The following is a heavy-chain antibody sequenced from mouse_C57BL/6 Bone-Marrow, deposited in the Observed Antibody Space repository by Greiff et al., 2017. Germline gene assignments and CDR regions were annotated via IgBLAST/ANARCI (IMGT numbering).Heavy chain of an antibody. CDR3: AREDPIYYDYDEAWFAY. CDR1: GYTFTSYG. D-gene: IGHD2-4*01. V-gene: IGHV1-81*01. CDR2: IYPRSGNP. Sequence: QVQLKESGAELARPGASVKLSCKASGYTFTSYGISWVKQRTGQGLEWIGEIYPRSGNPYYNEKFKGKATLTADKSSSTAYMELRSLTSEDSAVYFCAREDPIYYDYDEAWFAYWGQGTLVTVSA. J-gene: IGHJ3*01.